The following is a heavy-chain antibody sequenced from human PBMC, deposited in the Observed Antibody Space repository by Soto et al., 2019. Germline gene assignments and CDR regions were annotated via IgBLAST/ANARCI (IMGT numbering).Heavy chain of an antibody. CDR2: IHYSGST. Sequence: SETLSLTCTVSGASITSYYWSWIRQSSGKGLEWIGYIHYSGSTNYNPSLESRVTMSIDTSESQFSLRLRSVTAADTAVYYCARLDYYYYLDVWGKGTAVTVSS. J-gene: IGHJ6*03. CDR3: ARLDYYYYLDV. CDR1: GASITSYY. V-gene: IGHV4-59*12.